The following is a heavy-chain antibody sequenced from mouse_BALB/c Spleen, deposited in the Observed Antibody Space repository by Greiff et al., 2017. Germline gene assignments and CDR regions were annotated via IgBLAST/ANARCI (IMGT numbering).Heavy chain of an antibody. D-gene: IGHD2-4*01. V-gene: IGHV14-3*02. J-gene: IGHJ3*01. CDR3: ARSTMIRGWFAY. Sequence: VQLQQSGAELVKPGASVKLSCTASGFNIKDTYMHWVKQRPEQGLEWIGRIDPANGNTKYDPKFQGKATITADTSSNTAYLQLSSLTSEDTAVYYCARSTMIRGWFAYWGQGTLVTVSA. CDR2: IDPANGNT. CDR1: GFNIKDTY.